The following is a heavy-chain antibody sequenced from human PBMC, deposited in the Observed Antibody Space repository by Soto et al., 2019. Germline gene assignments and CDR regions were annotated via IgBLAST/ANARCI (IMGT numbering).Heavy chain of an antibody. Sequence: PSETLSLTCTVSGVSISSYHWSWIRQPPGKGLEWIGYIYYTGSTNYNPSLKSRVTMSVDTSKNEFSLKLSSVAAADTAVYYCARFVYADGYYFFDYWGQGTLVTVS. D-gene: IGHD2-2*01. CDR1: GVSISSYH. V-gene: IGHV4-59*01. J-gene: IGHJ4*02. CDR3: ARFVYADGYYFFDY. CDR2: IYYTGST.